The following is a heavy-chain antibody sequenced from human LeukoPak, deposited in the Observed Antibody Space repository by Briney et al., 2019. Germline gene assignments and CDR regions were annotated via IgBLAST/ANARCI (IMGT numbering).Heavy chain of an antibody. V-gene: IGHV3-23*01. CDR2: ISGSGGST. Sequence: GGSLRLSCGASGFTFSIYVMTWIRQAPGKGLEWVSGISGSGGSTYYADSVKGRFTISRDNSKNTLYLQMNTLRAEDTAVYYCARKSGTYNGFDYWGQGTLVTVSS. CDR1: GFTFSIYV. D-gene: IGHD1-26*01. J-gene: IGHJ4*02. CDR3: ARKSGTYNGFDY.